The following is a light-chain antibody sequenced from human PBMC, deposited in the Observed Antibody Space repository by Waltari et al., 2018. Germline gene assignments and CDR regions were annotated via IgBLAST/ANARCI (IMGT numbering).Light chain of an antibody. Sequence: QSALTQPASVSGTPGQSITISCTGTNSDVGNYNLVSWYQHHPGEAPKLMICEVIKRPSGVSNRFAGAKSGNTASLTISGLQAEDEADYYCCSYAGSGTYVFGTGTKVTVL. V-gene: IGLV2-23*02. CDR2: EVI. J-gene: IGLJ1*01. CDR3: CSYAGSGTYV. CDR1: NSDVGNYNL.